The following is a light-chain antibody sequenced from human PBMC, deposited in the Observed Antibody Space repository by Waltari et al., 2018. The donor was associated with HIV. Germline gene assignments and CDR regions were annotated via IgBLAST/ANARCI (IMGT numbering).Light chain of an antibody. J-gene: IGKJ1*01. Sequence: DIVMTQSPDSLAVSLGERATNNCKSNQSVLYSSNNKNYLAWYQQKPGQPPKLLIYWASTRESGVPDRFSGSGSGTDFTLTISSLQAEDVAVYYCQQYYSTPRTFGQGTKVEIK. V-gene: IGKV4-1*01. CDR1: QSVLYSSNNKNY. CDR2: WAS. CDR3: QQYYSTPRT.